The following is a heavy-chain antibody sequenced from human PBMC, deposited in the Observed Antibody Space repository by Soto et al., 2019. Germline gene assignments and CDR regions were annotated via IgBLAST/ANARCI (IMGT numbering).Heavy chain of an antibody. CDR1: GGSISSYY. CDR2: IYYSVST. CDR3: ARGLGYCISTSCYDWFDP. J-gene: IGHJ5*02. D-gene: IGHD2-2*01. V-gene: IGHV4-59*01. Sequence: PSETLSLTCTVSGGSISSYYWSWIRQPPGKGLEWIGYIYYSVSTNYNPSLKSRVTISVDTSKNQFSLKLSSVTAADTAVYYCARGLGYCISTSCYDWFDPWGQGTLVTV.